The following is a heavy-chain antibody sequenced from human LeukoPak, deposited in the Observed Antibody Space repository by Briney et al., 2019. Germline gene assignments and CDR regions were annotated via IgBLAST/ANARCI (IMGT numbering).Heavy chain of an antibody. CDR2: ISAYNGNT. V-gene: IGHV1-18*01. J-gene: IGHJ4*02. Sequence: ASVKVSCKASGYTFTSYGISWVRQAPGQGLEWMGWISAYNGNTNYAQKLQGRVTMTTDTSTSTAYMELRSLRSDDTAVYYCARIPPYDILTAFDYWGQGTLVTVSS. D-gene: IGHD3-9*01. CDR3: ARIPPYDILTAFDY. CDR1: GYTFTSYG.